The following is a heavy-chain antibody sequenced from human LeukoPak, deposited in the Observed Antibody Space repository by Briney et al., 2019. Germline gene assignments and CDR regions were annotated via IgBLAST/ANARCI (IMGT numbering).Heavy chain of an antibody. CDR1: GFTFSSYS. Sequence: PGGSLRLSCAASGFTFSSYSMNWVRQAPGKGLEWVSYISSSSSTIYYADSVEGRFTISRDNAKNSLYLQMNSLRDEDTAVYYCARSLILTGYCLDYWGQGTLVTVSS. D-gene: IGHD3-9*01. V-gene: IGHV3-48*02. CDR2: ISSSSSTI. CDR3: ARSLILTGYCLDY. J-gene: IGHJ4*02.